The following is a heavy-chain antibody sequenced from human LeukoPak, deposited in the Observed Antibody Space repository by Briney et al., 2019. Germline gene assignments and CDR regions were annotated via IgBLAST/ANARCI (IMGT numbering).Heavy chain of an antibody. Sequence: SETLSLTCTVSGGSISSYYWSWIRQPPGKGLEWIGYIYYSGSTNYNPSLKSRVTISVDTSKNQFSLKLSSVTAADTAVYYCARESYYYGSGSSQAGFDIWGQGTMVAVSS. CDR2: IYYSGST. V-gene: IGHV4-59*01. D-gene: IGHD3-10*01. CDR1: GGSISSYY. J-gene: IGHJ3*02. CDR3: ARESYYYGSGSSQAGFDI.